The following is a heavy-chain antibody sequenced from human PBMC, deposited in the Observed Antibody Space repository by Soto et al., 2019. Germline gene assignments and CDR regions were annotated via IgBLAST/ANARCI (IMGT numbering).Heavy chain of an antibody. CDR2: ISAYNGNT. D-gene: IGHD6-13*01. CDR3: ARDPVSSSWYMSLYYGMDV. CDR1: GYTFTSYG. V-gene: IGHV1-18*01. J-gene: IGHJ6*02. Sequence: QVQLVQSGAEVKKPGASVKVSCKASGYTFTSYGISWVRQAPGQGLEWMGWISAYNGNTNYAQKLQGRVTMTTDTSTSTAYMELRSLRADDTAVYYCARDPVSSSWYMSLYYGMDVWGQGTTVTVSS.